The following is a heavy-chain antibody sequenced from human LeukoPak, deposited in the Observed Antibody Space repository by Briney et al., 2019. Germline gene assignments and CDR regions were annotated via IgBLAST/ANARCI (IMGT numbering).Heavy chain of an antibody. V-gene: IGHV3-7*03. J-gene: IGHJ3*02. CDR1: GFTFSRYW. D-gene: IGHD3-16*01. CDR3: VRGPRYYDDSGFHYGVFDI. CDR2: IKQDGSDK. Sequence: SGGSLRLSCAVSGFTFSRYWLSWVRQAPGKGLEWVASIKQDGSDKFYVDSVKGRFTISRDNAKNSLYLQMNSLRADDTAVYYCVRGPRYYDDSGFHYGVFDIWGQGTLVTVSS.